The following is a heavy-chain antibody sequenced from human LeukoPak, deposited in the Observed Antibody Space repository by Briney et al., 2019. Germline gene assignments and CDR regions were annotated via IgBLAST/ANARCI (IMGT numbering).Heavy chain of an antibody. J-gene: IGHJ4*02. V-gene: IGHV3-30*15. CDR2: ISYDGSNK. Sequence: PGGSLRLSCAASGFTFSSYAMHWVRQAPGKGLEWVAVISYDGSNKYYADSVKGRFTISRDNSKNTLYLQMSSLRAEDTAVYYCARDNYDSSGYYYYWGQGTLVTVSS. D-gene: IGHD3-22*01. CDR3: ARDNYDSSGYYYY. CDR1: GFTFSSYA.